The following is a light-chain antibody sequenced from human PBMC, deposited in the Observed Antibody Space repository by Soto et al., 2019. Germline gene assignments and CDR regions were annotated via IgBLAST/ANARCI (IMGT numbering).Light chain of an antibody. CDR1: HNIRGY. CDR2: DAS. J-gene: IGKJ1*01. V-gene: IGKV1-5*01. Sequence: DIPITHTQSSLSASFRARVTITFRASHNIRGYLNWYQQKPGKAPKLLIYDASSLESGVPSRFSGSGSGTEFTLTISSLQPDDFATYYCQQYNIYPWTFGQGTNV. CDR3: QQYNIYPWT.